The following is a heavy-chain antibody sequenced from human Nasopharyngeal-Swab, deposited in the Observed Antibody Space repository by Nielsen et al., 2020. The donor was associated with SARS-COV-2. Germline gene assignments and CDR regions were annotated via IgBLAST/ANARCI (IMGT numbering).Heavy chain of an antibody. V-gene: IGHV1-69*04. CDR1: GGTFSSYA. D-gene: IGHD2-2*02. CDR2: IIPILGIA. Sequence: SVKVSCKASGGTFSSYAISWVRQAPGQGLEWMGRIIPILGIANYAQKFQGRVTITADKSTSTAYMELSSLRSEGTAVYYCASIPDTLSYYYYGMDVWGQGTTVTVSS. J-gene: IGHJ6*02. CDR3: ASIPDTLSYYYYGMDV.